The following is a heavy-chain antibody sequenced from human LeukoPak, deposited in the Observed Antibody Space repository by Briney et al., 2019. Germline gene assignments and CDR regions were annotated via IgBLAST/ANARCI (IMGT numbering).Heavy chain of an antibody. CDR3: ARTDHHTPVGDYYGLDY. CDR1: GFTVSSNY. V-gene: IGHV3-66*01. D-gene: IGHD3-10*01. J-gene: IGHJ4*02. CDR2: IYSGDTT. Sequence: QPGGSLRLSCAASGFTVSSNYMTWVRQAPGKGLEWVSGIYSGDTTYYADSVKGRFTISRDNSKNTLYLQMNSLRAEDTAVYYCARTDHHTPVGDYYGLDYWGQGTLVTVSS.